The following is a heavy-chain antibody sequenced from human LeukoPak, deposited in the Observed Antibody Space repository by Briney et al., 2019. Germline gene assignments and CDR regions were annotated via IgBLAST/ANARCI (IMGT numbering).Heavy chain of an antibody. J-gene: IGHJ4*02. CDR1: GYTFSSYA. CDR2: VTGSGISS. D-gene: IGHD3-9*01. V-gene: IGHV3-23*01. Sequence: PGGSLRLSCAASGYTFSSYAMSWVRQAPGKGLEWVSAVTGSGISSYYADSVKGRFTISRDNSKTHLYLQMNSLRDEDTGVYYCAKGGNYDILTDIDYWGQGTLVTVSS. CDR3: AKGGNYDILTDIDY.